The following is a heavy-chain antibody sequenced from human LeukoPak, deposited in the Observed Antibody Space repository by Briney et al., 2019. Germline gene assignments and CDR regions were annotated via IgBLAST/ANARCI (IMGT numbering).Heavy chain of an antibody. CDR1: GFTFSSYG. Sequence: GGSLRLSCAASGFTFSSYGMHWVRQAPGKGLEWVAVISYDGSNKYYADSVKGRFTISRDNSKNTLYLQMGSLRPEDMAMYYCARAPREGYSGSYYDYWGQGTLVTVSS. CDR3: ARAPREGYSGSYYDY. D-gene: IGHD1-26*01. J-gene: IGHJ4*02. CDR2: ISYDGSNK. V-gene: IGHV3-30*03.